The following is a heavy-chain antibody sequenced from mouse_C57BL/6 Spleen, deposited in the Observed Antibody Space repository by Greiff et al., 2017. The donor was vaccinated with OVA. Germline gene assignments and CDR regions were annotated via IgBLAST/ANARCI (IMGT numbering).Heavy chain of an antibody. CDR3: ALAITTVVRDYYAMDY. V-gene: IGHV1-50*01. Sequence: QVQLQQPGAELVKPGASVKLSCKASGYTFTSYWMQWVKQRPGQGLEWIGEIDPSDSYTNYKQKFKGKATLTVDTSSSTAYMQLSILTSEDSAVYYCALAITTVVRDYYAMDYWGQGTSVTVSS. D-gene: IGHD1-1*01. J-gene: IGHJ4*01. CDR1: GYTFTSYW. CDR2: IDPSDSYT.